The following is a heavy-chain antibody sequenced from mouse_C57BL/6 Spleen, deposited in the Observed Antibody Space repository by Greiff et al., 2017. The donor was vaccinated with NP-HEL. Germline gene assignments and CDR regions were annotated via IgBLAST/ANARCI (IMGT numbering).Heavy chain of an antibody. CDR3: ARTLSYGSSYGYFDV. Sequence: VQLKESGGGLVKPGGSLKLSCAASGFTFSDYGMHWVRQAPEKGLEWVAYISSGSSTIYYADTVKGRFTISRDNAKNTLFLQMTSLRSEDTAMYYCARTLSYGSSYGYFDVWGTGTTVTVSS. CDR1: GFTFSDYG. V-gene: IGHV5-17*01. J-gene: IGHJ1*03. D-gene: IGHD1-1*01. CDR2: ISSGSSTI.